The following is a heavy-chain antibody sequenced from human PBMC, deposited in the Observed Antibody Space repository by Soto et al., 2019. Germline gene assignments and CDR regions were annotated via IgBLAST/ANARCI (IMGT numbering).Heavy chain of an antibody. CDR2: IYYSGST. CDR3: ARSGYSYGPNPLLY. V-gene: IGHV4-31*03. J-gene: IGHJ4*02. CDR1: GGSISSGGYY. D-gene: IGHD5-18*01. Sequence: QVQLQASGPGLVKPSQTLSLTCTVSGGSISSGGYYWSWIRQHPGNGLEWIGYIYYSGSTYYNPSLKSRVTISVDTSKNQFSLKLSSVTAADTAVYYCARSGYSYGPNPLLYWGQGTLVTVSS.